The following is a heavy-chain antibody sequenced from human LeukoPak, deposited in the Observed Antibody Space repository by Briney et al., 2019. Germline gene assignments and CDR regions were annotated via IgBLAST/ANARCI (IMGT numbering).Heavy chain of an antibody. Sequence: GGSLRLSCAASGFTVSSNYMSWVRQAPGKGPGGVSVIYSGGSTYYADSVKGRFTISRDNSKNTLYLQMNSLRAEDTAVYYCAREIIQLPGYFDYWGQGTLVTVSS. J-gene: IGHJ4*02. CDR3: AREIIQLPGYFDY. V-gene: IGHV3-53*01. D-gene: IGHD5-18*01. CDR1: GFTVSSNY. CDR2: IYSGGST.